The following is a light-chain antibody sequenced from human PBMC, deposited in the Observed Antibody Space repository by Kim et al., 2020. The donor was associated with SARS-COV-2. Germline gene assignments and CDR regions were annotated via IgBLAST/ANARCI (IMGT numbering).Light chain of an antibody. J-gene: IGLJ1*01. CDR2: EVS. CDR1: FDR. CDR3: SSYASSSTRV. Sequence: FDRVSWYQQPPGTAPKLMIHEVSNRPSGVPDRFSGSKSGNTASLTISGLQAEDEADYYCSSYASSSTRVFGTGTKVTVL. V-gene: IGLV2-18*02.